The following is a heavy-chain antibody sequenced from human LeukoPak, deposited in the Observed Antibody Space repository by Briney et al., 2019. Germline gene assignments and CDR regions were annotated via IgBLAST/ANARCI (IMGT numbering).Heavy chain of an antibody. Sequence: PSETLSLTCTVSGGSISSYYWSWIRQPPGKGLEWIGYIYYSGSTNYNPSLKSRVTISVDTSKNQFSLKLSSVTAADTAVYYCAREIVSSGYPFDYWGQGTLVTVSS. CDR3: AREIVSSGYPFDY. CDR1: GGSISSYY. V-gene: IGHV4-59*12. CDR2: IYYSGST. D-gene: IGHD3-22*01. J-gene: IGHJ4*02.